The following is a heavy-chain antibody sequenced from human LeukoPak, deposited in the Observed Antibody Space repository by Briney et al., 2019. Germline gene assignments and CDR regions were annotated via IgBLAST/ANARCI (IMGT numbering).Heavy chain of an antibody. Sequence: GGSLRLSCAASGFTFSSYWMSWVRQAPGKVLEWVANIKQDGSEKYYGDSVNGRFTISRDNAKNSLYLQMNSLRAEDTAVYDCARDVSSSWYLEWGNGMDVWGQGTTVTVSS. J-gene: IGHJ6*02. V-gene: IGHV3-7*01. CDR2: IKQDGSEK. CDR1: GFTFSSYW. D-gene: IGHD6-13*01. CDR3: ARDVSSSWYLEWGNGMDV.